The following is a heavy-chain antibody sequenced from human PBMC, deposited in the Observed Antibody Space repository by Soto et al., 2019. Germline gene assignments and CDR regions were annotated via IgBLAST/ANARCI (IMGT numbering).Heavy chain of an antibody. CDR3: AKDPHS. Sequence: GGSLRLSCATSGFTFSDYGMHWVRQAPGKGLEWVAGTTYDGTKKYYGNSVKGRFTISRDNSINILYLEMNSLRADDTAVYYCAKDPHSWGQGTQVTVSS. J-gene: IGHJ4*02. CDR2: TTYDGTKK. V-gene: IGHV3-30*18. CDR1: GFTFSDYG.